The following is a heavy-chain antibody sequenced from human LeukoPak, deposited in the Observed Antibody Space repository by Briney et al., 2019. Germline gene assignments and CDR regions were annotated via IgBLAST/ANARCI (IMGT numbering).Heavy chain of an antibody. J-gene: IGHJ4*02. CDR1: GVTVSSNY. CDR3: ARGGTRYYFDY. Sequence: GGSRRLSCAASGVTVSSNYMSWVRQAPGKGLEWVSVIYSGGSTYYADSVKGRFTISRDNSKNTLYLQMNSLRAEDTAVYYCARGGTRYYFDYWGQGTLVTVSS. CDR2: IYSGGST. D-gene: IGHD3-16*01. V-gene: IGHV3-66*01.